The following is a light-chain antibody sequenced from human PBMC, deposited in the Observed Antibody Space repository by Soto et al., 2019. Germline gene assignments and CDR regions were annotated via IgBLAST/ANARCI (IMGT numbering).Light chain of an antibody. J-gene: IGLJ1*01. CDR1: SSDVGGYNY. CDR2: DVT. Sequence: QSALTQPRSVSGSPGQSVTISCTGTSSDVGGYNYVSWYQQHPGKAPKLMIYDVTKRPSGVPDRFSGSKSGNTASLTISGLQAEDEADYYCCSYAGSHLDVFGTGTKLPVL. CDR3: CSYAGSHLDV. V-gene: IGLV2-11*01.